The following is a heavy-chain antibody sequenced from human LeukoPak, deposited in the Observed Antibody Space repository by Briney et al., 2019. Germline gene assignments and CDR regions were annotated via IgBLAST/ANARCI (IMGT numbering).Heavy chain of an antibody. CDR3: ARGPSGSDY. CDR1: GYTFTGYY. CDR2: INPNSGGT. D-gene: IGHD3-10*01. Sequence: GASVKVSCKASGYTFTGYYMHWVRQAPGQGLEWMGRINPNSGGTNYAQKFQGRATMTRDTSINTAYMTLSSLRSDDAAVYYCARGPSGSDYWGQGTLVTVSS. V-gene: IGHV1-2*06. J-gene: IGHJ4*02.